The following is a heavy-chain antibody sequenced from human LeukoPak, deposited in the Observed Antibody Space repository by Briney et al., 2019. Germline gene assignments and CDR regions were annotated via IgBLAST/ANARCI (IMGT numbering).Heavy chain of an antibody. CDR1: GFTFSNAW. J-gene: IGHJ5*02. D-gene: IGHD3-10*01. V-gene: IGHV3-15*01. Sequence: GGSLRLSCEVSGFTFSNAWMSWVRQAPGKGLEWVGRIKSKTDGETRDYAAPVKGRFTISRDDSKNTVYLQMNSLKSEDTAVYYCTKEASGALDPWGQGTLVTVSS. CDR2: IKSKTDGETR. CDR3: TKEASGALDP.